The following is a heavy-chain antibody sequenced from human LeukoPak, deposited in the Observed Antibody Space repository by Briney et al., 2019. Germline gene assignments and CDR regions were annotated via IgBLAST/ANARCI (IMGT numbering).Heavy chain of an antibody. J-gene: IGHJ4*02. V-gene: IGHV5-51*01. CDR3: ARHKEGGYNGLDY. Sequence: SGESLKISCKGSGYSFTSYWIGWVRQLPGKGLEWMGIIYPGYSDTRYSPSFQGQVTISADKSISTAYLQWSSLKASDTAMYYCARHKEGGYNGLDYWGQGTLVTVS. CDR1: GYSFTSYW. D-gene: IGHD5-24*01. CDR2: IYPGYSDT.